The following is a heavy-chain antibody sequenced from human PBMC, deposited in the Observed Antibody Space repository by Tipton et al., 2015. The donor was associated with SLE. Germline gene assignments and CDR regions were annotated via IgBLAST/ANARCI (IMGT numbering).Heavy chain of an antibody. CDR1: GGPFSGYS. D-gene: IGHD6-19*01. Sequence: TLSLTCAVYGGPFSGYSWSWIRQPPGKGLEWIGEINHSGFTNYKPSLKRRVTMAADTSTNQLSLKLSSVTAADTAVYYCERGVAGYYFYYYLDVWGSGTAVTVSS. CDR2: INHSGFT. J-gene: IGHJ6*03. V-gene: IGHV4-34*01. CDR3: ERGVAGYYFYYYLDV.